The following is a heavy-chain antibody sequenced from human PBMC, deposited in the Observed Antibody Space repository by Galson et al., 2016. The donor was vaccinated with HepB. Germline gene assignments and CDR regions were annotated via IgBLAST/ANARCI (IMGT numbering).Heavy chain of an antibody. J-gene: IGHJ3*01. D-gene: IGHD3-16*01. CDR3: ARERLSSLGQMWDDAFDV. Sequence: SVKVSCKASRYTFTDYYIHWVRQNPGQGLDWLGWINPNTGGTDYAQKFQGRVTMTRDTSINTAYMELSSLRSDDTAVYYCARERLSSLGQMWDDAFDVWGQGTMVTVSS. V-gene: IGHV1-2*02. CDR1: RYTFTDYY. CDR2: INPNTGGT.